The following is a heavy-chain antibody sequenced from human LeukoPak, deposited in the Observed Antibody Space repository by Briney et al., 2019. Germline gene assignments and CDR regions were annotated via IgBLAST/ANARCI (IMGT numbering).Heavy chain of an antibody. CDR2: INPNSGGT. CDR1: GYTFTSFD. D-gene: IGHD6-19*01. J-gene: IGHJ5*02. CDR3: ARGARAVAVAGTVVWFDP. Sequence: ASVKVSCKASGYTFTSFDIFWVRQATGQGLEWMGLINPNSGGTNYAQKFQGRVTMTRDTSISTAYMELSRLRSDDTAVYYCARGARAVAVAGTVVWFDPWGQGTLVTVSS. V-gene: IGHV1-2*02.